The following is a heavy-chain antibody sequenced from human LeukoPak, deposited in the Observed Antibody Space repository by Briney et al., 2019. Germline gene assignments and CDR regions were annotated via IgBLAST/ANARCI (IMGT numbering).Heavy chain of an antibody. V-gene: IGHV3-11*01. CDR2: ISSSGSTI. Sequence: GGSLRLSCAASGFTFSDYYMSWIRQAPGKGLEWVSYISSSGSTIYYADSVKGRFTISGDNSKNTLYLQMNSLRAEDTAVYYCAKRRGLELLYYYYMDVWGKGTTVTVSS. CDR3: AKRRGLELLYYYYMDV. D-gene: IGHD1-7*01. J-gene: IGHJ6*03. CDR1: GFTFSDYY.